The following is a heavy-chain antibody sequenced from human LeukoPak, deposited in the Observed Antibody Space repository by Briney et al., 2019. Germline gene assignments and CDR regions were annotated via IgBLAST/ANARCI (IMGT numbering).Heavy chain of an antibody. J-gene: IGHJ4*02. V-gene: IGHV3-74*01. CDR3: GRDLNYNQIDY. D-gene: IGHD4-11*01. CDR1: GFTFSSHW. CDR2: IKTDGSIT. Sequence: GGSLRLSCEASGFTFSSHWMHWVREAPGKGLVWVSHIKTDGSITNYAESVKGRFTISRDNARNTLYLQMNSLRAEVTAVYYCGRDLNYNQIDYWGQGTLVTVSS.